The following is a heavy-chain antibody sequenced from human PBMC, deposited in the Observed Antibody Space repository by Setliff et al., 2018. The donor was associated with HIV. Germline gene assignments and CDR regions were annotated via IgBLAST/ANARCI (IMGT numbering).Heavy chain of an antibody. CDR1: GYTITSYD. Sequence: ASVKVSCKASGYTITSYDISWVRQAPGQGLEWMGWMSTYNGNTNYAQKVQGRVTMTTDTSTSTAYMELRSLRSDDTAVYYCARSEGQWLRPEGALCDYWGQGTLVTVSS. V-gene: IGHV1-18*01. CDR2: MSTYNGNT. D-gene: IGHD5-12*01. CDR3: ARSEGQWLRPEGALCDY. J-gene: IGHJ4*02.